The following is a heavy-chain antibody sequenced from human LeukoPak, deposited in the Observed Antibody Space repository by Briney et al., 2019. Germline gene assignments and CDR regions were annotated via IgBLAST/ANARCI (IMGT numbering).Heavy chain of an antibody. CDR2: ISGPGGST. D-gene: IGHD3-22*01. CDR1: GFTFSSYN. CDR3: AKDRSVVVYDAFDI. J-gene: IGHJ3*02. V-gene: IGHV3-23*01. Sequence: GGSLRLSCAASGFTFSSYNMNWVRQAPGKGLEWVSAISGPGGSTYYADSVKGRFTISRDNSKNTLYLQMNSLRAEDTAVYFCAKDRSVVVYDAFDIWGQGTMVTVSS.